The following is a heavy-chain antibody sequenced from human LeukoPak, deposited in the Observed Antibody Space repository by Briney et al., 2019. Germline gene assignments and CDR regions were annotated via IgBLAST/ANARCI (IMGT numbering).Heavy chain of an antibody. CDR2: INHSGST. V-gene: IGHV4-34*01. CDR1: GGSFSGYY. J-gene: IGHJ4*02. Sequence: PSETLSLTCAVYGGSFSGYYWSWIRQPPGKGLEWIGEINHSGSTNYNPSLKSRVTISVDTSKNPFSLQLSSVTAADTAVYYCARLKAGSYYKYWGQGTLVTVSS. D-gene: IGHD3-10*01. CDR3: ARLKAGSYYKY.